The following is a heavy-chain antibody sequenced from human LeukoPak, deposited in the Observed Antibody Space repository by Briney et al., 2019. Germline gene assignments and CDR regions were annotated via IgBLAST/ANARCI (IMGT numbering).Heavy chain of an antibody. CDR2: IYSGGST. D-gene: IGHD5-24*01. J-gene: IGHJ4*02. Sequence: GGSLRLSCAASGFTVSSNYMSWVRQAPGKGLEWVSVIYSGGSTYYADSVKGRFTISRDNAKNSLYLQMNSLRVEDTAVYYCAKEGRSLQTYWGQGTLVTVSS. CDR1: GFTVSSNY. V-gene: IGHV3-53*01. CDR3: AKEGRSLQTY.